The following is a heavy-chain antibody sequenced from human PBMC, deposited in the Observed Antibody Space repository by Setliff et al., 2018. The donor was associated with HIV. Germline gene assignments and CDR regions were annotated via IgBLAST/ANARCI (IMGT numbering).Heavy chain of an antibody. J-gene: IGHJ3*02. Sequence: PGGSLRLSCAASGFTFSSYSMNWVRQAPGKGLEWVAYISTSGSTVYYADSVKGRFTISRDNAKNSLYLQMNSLRAEDMAVYYCARDCLPRAMAGFDIWGQGTMVTVSS. CDR3: ARDCLPRAMAGFDI. CDR1: GFTFSSYS. D-gene: IGHD6-19*01. CDR2: ISTSGSTV. V-gene: IGHV3-48*01.